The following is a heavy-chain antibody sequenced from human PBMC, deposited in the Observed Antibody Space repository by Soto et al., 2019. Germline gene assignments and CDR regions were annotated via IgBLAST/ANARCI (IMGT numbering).Heavy chain of an antibody. D-gene: IGHD6-13*01. Sequence: SETLSPTCTVSGGSISSSSYYWGWIRQPPGKGLEWIGSIYYSGSTYYNPSLKSRVTISVDTSKNQFSLKLSSVTAADTAVYYCARLGVIAAAGNNWFDPWGQGTLVTVSS. J-gene: IGHJ5*02. V-gene: IGHV4-39*01. CDR2: IYYSGST. CDR3: ARLGVIAAAGNNWFDP. CDR1: GGSISSSSYY.